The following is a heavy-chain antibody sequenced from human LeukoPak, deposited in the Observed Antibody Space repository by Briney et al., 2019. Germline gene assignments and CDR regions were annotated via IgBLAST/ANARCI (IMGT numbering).Heavy chain of an antibody. J-gene: IGHJ3*02. D-gene: IGHD3-10*01. CDR2: IYYMGTT. V-gene: IGHV4-39*07. CDR1: GGFITSSNYY. Sequence: KPSETLSLTCTVSGGFITSSNYYWGWIRQPPAKGLEWIGNIYYMGTTYHNPSLQRRVTISVDTSKNQFSLKLSSVTAADTAVYYCARARKLYYYGSGSYYNSSAFDIWGQGTMVTVSS. CDR3: ARARKLYYYGSGSYYNSSAFDI.